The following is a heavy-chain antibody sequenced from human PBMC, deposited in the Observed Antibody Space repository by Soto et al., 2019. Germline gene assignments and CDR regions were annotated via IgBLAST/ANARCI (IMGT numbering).Heavy chain of an antibody. D-gene: IGHD2-2*02. J-gene: IGHJ4*02. V-gene: IGHV4-34*01. CDR1: GGSFSGYY. CDR3: ARSRGIYCSSTSCYTVGY. Sequence: QVQLQQWGAGLLKPSETLSLTCAVYGGSFSGYYWSWIRQPPGKGLEWIGEINHSGSTNYNPSLKSRVTISVDTSKKQFSLKLSSVTAADTAVYYCARSRGIYCSSTSCYTVGYWGQGTLVTVSS. CDR2: INHSGST.